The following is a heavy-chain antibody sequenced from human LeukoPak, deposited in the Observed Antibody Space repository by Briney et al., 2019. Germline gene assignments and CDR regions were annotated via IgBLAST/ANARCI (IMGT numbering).Heavy chain of an antibody. V-gene: IGHV4-59*08. D-gene: IGHD2-2*01. J-gene: IGHJ6*03. Sequence: SETLSLTCTVSGGSISSYYWSWIRQPPGKGLEWIGYIYYSGSTNYNPSLKSRVTISVDTSKNQFSLKLSSVTAADTAVYYCARLHPAYYYYMDVWGKGTTVTISS. CDR1: GGSISSYY. CDR3: ARLHPAYYYYMDV. CDR2: IYYSGST.